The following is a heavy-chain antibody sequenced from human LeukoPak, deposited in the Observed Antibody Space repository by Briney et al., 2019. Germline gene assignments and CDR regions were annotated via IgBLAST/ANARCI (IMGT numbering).Heavy chain of an antibody. V-gene: IGHV3-48*04. D-gene: IGHD2-2*01. CDR3: ARPTSTRPYFDY. CDR1: GFIFSTFA. J-gene: IGHJ4*02. CDR2: ISGSSSAM. Sequence: GGSLRLSCEASGFIFSTFAMSWVRQAPGKGLEWVSYISGSSSAMYYADSVKGRFTISRDNAKNSLYLQMNSLRAEDTAVYYCARPTSTRPYFDYWGQGTLVTVSS.